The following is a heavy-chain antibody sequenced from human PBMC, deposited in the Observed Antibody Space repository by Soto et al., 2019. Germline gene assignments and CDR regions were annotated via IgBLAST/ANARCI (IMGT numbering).Heavy chain of an antibody. J-gene: IGHJ4*02. Sequence: GGSLRLSCAASGFTFSNAWMNWVRQAPGKGLEWVGRIKSKTDGGTTDYAAPVKGRFTISRDDSKNTLYLQMNSLKTEDTAVYYCTTDPLRLEWLLPIDYWGQGTLVTVSS. CDR2: IKSKTDGGTT. CDR3: TTDPLRLEWLLPIDY. V-gene: IGHV3-15*07. CDR1: GFTFSNAW. D-gene: IGHD3-3*01.